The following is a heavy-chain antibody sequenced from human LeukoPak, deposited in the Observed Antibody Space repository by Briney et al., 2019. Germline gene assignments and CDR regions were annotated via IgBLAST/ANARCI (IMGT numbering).Heavy chain of an antibody. V-gene: IGHV3-9*01. CDR2: ISWNSGSI. D-gene: IGHD6-13*01. CDR3: AKDLGRIGTYSSSYFDY. CDR1: GFTFDDYA. Sequence: GGSLRLPCAASGFTFDDYAMHWVRQAPGKGLEWVSGISWNSGSIGYADSVKGRFTISRDNAKNSLYLQMNSLRAEDTALYYCAKDLGRIGTYSSSYFDYWGQGTLVTVSS. J-gene: IGHJ4*02.